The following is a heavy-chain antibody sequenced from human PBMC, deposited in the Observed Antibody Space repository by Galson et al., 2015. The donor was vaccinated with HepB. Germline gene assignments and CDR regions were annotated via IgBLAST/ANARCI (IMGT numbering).Heavy chain of an antibody. J-gene: IGHJ6*02. V-gene: IGHV3-7*05. CDR3: ARVKRGEWYSFYYDGMDV. D-gene: IGHD3-10*01. CDR1: EFILSMYW. CDR2: IKEDGSEK. Sequence: SLRLSCAASEFILSMYWMNWVGQAPGKGLEWVANIKEDGSEKNYVDSVKGRFTISRDNAKNSLYLQMNSLRAEDTAVYYCARVKRGEWYSFYYDGMDVWGQGTTVTVSS.